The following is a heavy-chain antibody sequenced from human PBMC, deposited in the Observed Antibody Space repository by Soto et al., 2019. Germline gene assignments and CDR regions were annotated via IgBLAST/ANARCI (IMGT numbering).Heavy chain of an antibody. D-gene: IGHD6-19*01. Sequence: QVQLQESGPGLVKPSQTLSLTCNVSGGSVSSADHYWIWIRQPPGKGLVWLGFLYHSGRTYYNSFLKSQTSISVDTSKNQFSVKLSSVTAADKAVYYCARGGNGYQLGVFYWGPGTQVTVAS. CDR1: GGSVSSADHY. CDR2: LYHSGRT. V-gene: IGHV4-30-4*01. CDR3: ARGGNGYQLGVFY. J-gene: IGHJ4*02.